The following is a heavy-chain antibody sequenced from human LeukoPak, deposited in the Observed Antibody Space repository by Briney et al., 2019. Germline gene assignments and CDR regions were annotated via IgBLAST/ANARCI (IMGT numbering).Heavy chain of an antibody. CDR1: GGSISSSTYY. CDR3: ARSPPGIVVVHDAFDI. D-gene: IGHD3-22*01. J-gene: IGHJ3*02. Sequence: TSETLSLTCTVSGGSISSSTYYWGWVRQPPGKGLEWIGSIYYSGTTYYNPSLKSRVTISVDTSKNQFSLKLSSVTAADTAVYYCARSPPGIVVVHDAFDIWGQGTMVTVSS. CDR2: IYYSGTT. V-gene: IGHV4-39*07.